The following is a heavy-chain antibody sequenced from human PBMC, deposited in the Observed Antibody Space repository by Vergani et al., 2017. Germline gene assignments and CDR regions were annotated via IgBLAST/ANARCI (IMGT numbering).Heavy chain of an antibody. CDR3: ASGKYYSDSTSHFRGRYFDV. J-gene: IGHJ2*01. CDR1: GDSIISRSYY. Sequence: QMQLQESGPGLVKASETLSLTCTVSGDSIISRSYYWGWIRQPPGNGLEWIGSIYNSGTGDSRSSLKSRVTISADTSKNKFSLRLTSVTAADTALYYCASGKYYSDSTSHFRGRYFDVWGRGTLVTVPS. CDR2: IYNSGTG. D-gene: IGHD3-16*01. V-gene: IGHV4-39*01.